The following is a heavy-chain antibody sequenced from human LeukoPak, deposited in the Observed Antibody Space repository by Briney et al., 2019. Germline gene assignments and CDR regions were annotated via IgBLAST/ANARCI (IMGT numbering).Heavy chain of an antibody. CDR2: FDPEHGDE. CDR3: ATNFLLSDYGNPTLNNEFSDYYMDV. CDR1: GYTVTELP. D-gene: IGHD4-11*01. J-gene: IGHJ6*03. V-gene: IGHV1-24*01. Sequence: ASVNLSCRVSGYTVTELPIHWVRQTPGEGLEWLGGFDPEHGDEIFAQKFQGRVAMTEDTSTNTVYLELSSLSSEDTGVYYCATNFLLSDYGNPTLNNEFSDYYMDVWGKGTSVTVSS.